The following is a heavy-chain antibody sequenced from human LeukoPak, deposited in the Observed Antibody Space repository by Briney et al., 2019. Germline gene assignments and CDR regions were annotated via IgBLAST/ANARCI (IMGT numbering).Heavy chain of an antibody. V-gene: IGHV4-39*01. CDR2: MYYSGST. D-gene: IGHD1-26*01. Sequence: SETLSLTCAVSGASISGSGYYWGWIRQPPGKGLEWIGNMYYSGSTYYNASLQSRVTISIDMSKNEFSLRLNSVTAADTAMYYCAKSGGYGLIDYWGQGTLVTVSS. CDR1: GASISGSGYY. CDR3: AKSGGYGLIDY. J-gene: IGHJ4*02.